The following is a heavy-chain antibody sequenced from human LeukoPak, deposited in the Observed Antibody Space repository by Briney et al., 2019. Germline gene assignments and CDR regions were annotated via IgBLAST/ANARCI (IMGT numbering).Heavy chain of an antibody. CDR2: IYYSGST. J-gene: IGHJ4*02. V-gene: IGHV4-59*01. D-gene: IGHD6-6*01. Sequence: PSETLSLTCTVSGGSISSYYWSWIRQPPGKGLEWIGYIYYSGSTNYNPSLKSRVTISVDTSKNQFSLELSSVTAADTAVYYCARVRGSSSQSFDYWGQGTLVTVSS. CDR1: GGSISSYY. CDR3: ARVRGSSSQSFDY.